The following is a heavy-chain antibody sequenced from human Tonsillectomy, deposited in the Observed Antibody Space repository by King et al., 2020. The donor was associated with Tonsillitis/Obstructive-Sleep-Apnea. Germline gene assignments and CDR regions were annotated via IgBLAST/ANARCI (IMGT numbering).Heavy chain of an antibody. Sequence: PLQESGPGLVKPSQTLSLTCTVSGGSISSGGYYWSWIRQHPGKGLEWIGYIYYSGSTYYNPSLKSRVTISVDTSKNQFSLKLSSVTAADTAVYYCARVRFGESYPDWYAFDIWGQGTMVTVSS. CDR3: ARVRFGESYPDWYAFDI. V-gene: IGHV4-31*03. CDR1: GGSISSGGYY. J-gene: IGHJ3*02. CDR2: IYYSGST. D-gene: IGHD3-10*01.